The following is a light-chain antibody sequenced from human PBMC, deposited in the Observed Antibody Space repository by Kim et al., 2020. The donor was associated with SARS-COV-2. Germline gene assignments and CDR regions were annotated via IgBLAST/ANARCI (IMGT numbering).Light chain of an antibody. Sequence: SSELTQDPAVSVALGQTVKITCQGDSLRNSYASWYQQKPGQAPQLGVYEKNSRPAGISDRFSGYSSGNKASLTITGGQAGGEAGHYCHSRGSVAKEYVFG. J-gene: IGLJ1*01. CDR2: EKN. CDR1: SLRNSY. V-gene: IGLV3-19*01. CDR3: HSRGSVAKEYV.